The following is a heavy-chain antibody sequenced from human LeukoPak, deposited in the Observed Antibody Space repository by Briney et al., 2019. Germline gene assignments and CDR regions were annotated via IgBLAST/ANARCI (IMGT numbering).Heavy chain of an antibody. CDR1: GGSISSYY. Sequence: PSETLSLTCTVSGGSISSYYWSWIRQPPGKGLEWIGYIYYSGSTNYNPSLKSRVTISVDTSKNQFSLKLSSVTAADTAVYYCARHGYSGYEAFDYWGQGTLVTVSS. CDR3: ARHGYSGYEAFDY. J-gene: IGHJ4*02. V-gene: IGHV4-59*08. D-gene: IGHD5-12*01. CDR2: IYYSGST.